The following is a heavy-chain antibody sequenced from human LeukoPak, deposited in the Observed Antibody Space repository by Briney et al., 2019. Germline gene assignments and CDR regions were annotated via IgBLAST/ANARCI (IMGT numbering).Heavy chain of an antibody. CDR1: GFTFDDYA. V-gene: IGHV3-9*01. CDR2: ISWNSGSI. J-gene: IGHJ4*02. Sequence: GGSLRLSCAASGFTFDDYAMHWVRQAPGKGLEWVSGISWNSGSIGYADSVKGRFTISRDNAKNSLYLQMNSLRADDTALYYCAKRGSWYYFDYWGQGTLVTVSS. D-gene: IGHD6-13*01. CDR3: AKRGSWYYFDY.